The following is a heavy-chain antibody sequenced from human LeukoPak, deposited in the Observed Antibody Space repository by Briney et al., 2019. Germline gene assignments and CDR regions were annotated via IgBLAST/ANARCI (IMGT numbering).Heavy chain of an antibody. D-gene: IGHD2-15*01. Sequence: ASVKVSCKASGYTFTSYGISWVRQAPGQGLEWMGWISAYNGNTNYAQKFQGRVTMTTDTSTSTAYMELRSLRSDDTAMYYCARERAVQGYCSGGSCYINDYWGQGTLVTVS. CDR1: GYTFTSYG. CDR3: ARERAVQGYCSGGSCYINDY. CDR2: ISAYNGNT. V-gene: IGHV1-18*01. J-gene: IGHJ4*02.